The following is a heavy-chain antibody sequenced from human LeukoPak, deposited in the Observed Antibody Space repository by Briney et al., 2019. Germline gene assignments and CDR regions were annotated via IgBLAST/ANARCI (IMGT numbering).Heavy chain of an antibody. D-gene: IGHD6-19*01. CDR1: GYSFTSYW. J-gene: IGHJ4*02. CDR2: IFPGDSDT. CDR3: ARHLPYISGGHYFDY. V-gene: IGHV5-51*01. Sequence: GESLKISCKGSGYSFTSYWIAWVRQMPGKGLEWMGIIFPGDSDTRYSPSFQGQVTISADKSISTAYLQWINPKASDTATYYCARHLPYISGGHYFDYWGQGTLVTVSS.